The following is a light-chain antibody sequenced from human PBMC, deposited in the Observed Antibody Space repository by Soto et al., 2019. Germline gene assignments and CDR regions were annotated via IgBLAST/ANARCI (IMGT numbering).Light chain of an antibody. Sequence: QSVLTQPPSASGSPGQSVTISCTGTSSDVGGYNYVSWYQHHPGKAPKLMIYEVSKRPSGVPDRFSGSKSGNTASLTVSGLQAEDEADYYCSSYAGSNNWNFGTGTKLTVL. CDR3: SSYAGSNNWN. J-gene: IGLJ1*01. CDR1: SSDVGGYNY. V-gene: IGLV2-8*01. CDR2: EVS.